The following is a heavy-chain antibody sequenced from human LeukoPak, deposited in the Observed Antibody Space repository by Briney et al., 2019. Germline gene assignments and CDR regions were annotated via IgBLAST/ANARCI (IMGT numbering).Heavy chain of an antibody. V-gene: IGHV3-30*02. Sequence: GGSLRLSCAASGFTFSSYGMHWVRQAPGKGLEWVAFIRYDGSNKYYADSVKGRFTISRDNSKNTLYLQMNSLRAEDTAVYYCAKDPWWPAQGAFDIWGQGTMVTVSS. D-gene: IGHD2-15*01. CDR3: AKDPWWPAQGAFDI. CDR1: GFTFSSYG. CDR2: IRYDGSNK. J-gene: IGHJ3*02.